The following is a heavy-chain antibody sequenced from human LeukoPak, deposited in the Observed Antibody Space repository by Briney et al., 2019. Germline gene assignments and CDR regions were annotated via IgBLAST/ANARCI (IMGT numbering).Heavy chain of an antibody. J-gene: IGHJ3*02. CDR2: ISSSSSYI. V-gene: IGHV3-21*01. D-gene: IGHD6-19*01. CDR1: GFTFSSYS. CDR3: ARKAGTGAFDI. Sequence: GGSLRLSCAASGFTFSSYSMNWVRQAPGKGLECVSSISSSSSYIYYADSVKGRFTISRDNAKNSLYLQMNSLRAEDTAVYYCARKAGTGAFDIWGQGTMVTVSS.